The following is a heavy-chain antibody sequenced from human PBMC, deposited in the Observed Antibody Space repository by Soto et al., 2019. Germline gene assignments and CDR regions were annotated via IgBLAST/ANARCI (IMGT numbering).Heavy chain of an antibody. CDR3: ARRYGPSFDY. D-gene: IGHD4-17*01. CDR1: GGSISSYY. Sequence: TLSLTRTVSGGSISSYYWSWIRQPPGKGLEWIGYIYYSGSTNYNPSLKSRVTISVDTSKNQFSLKLSSVTAADTAVYYCARRYGPSFDYWGQGTLVTVSS. V-gene: IGHV4-59*01. CDR2: IYYSGST. J-gene: IGHJ4*02.